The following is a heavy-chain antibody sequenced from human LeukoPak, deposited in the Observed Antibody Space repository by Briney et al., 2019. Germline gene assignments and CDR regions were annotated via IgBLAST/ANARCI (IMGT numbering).Heavy chain of an antibody. CDR3: ARDMGPWGVRVPLDY. J-gene: IGHJ4*02. CDR2: ISYDGSNK. D-gene: IGHD3-16*01. Sequence: GRALRLSCAASGFTFNSYSMHWVRQAPGKGLGGVAVISYDGSNKYYADSVKGRFTISRDNSKNTLYLQMNSLRAEDTAVYYCARDMGPWGVRVPLDYWGQGTLVTVSS. V-gene: IGHV3-30-3*01. CDR1: GFTFNSYS.